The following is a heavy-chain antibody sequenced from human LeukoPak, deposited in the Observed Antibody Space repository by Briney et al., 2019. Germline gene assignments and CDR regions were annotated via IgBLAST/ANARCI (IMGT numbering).Heavy chain of an antibody. CDR3: ARGLADYYDSSGYSNFDY. D-gene: IGHD3-22*01. CDR2: ISAYNGNT. CDR1: GYTFTSYG. Sequence: ASVKVSCKASGYTFTSYGISWVRQAPGQGLEWMGWISAYNGNTNYAQKLQGRVTMTTDTSTSTAYVELRSLRSDDTAVYYCARGLADYYDSSGYSNFDYWGQGTLVTVSS. J-gene: IGHJ4*02. V-gene: IGHV1-18*01.